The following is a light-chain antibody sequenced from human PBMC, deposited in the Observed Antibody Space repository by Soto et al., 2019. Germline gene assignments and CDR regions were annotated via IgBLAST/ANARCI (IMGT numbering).Light chain of an antibody. CDR3: QHYYSFPPT. J-gene: IGKJ2*01. Sequence: DIQMTQSPSTLSASVGDRVTITCRASQSISSWLAWYQQKPGKAPKLLIYHASNLESGVPSRFSGSGSGTDFTLTISSLQPNDFATYYCQHYYSFPPTFGQGAKLEIK. V-gene: IGKV1-5*01. CDR1: QSISSW. CDR2: HAS.